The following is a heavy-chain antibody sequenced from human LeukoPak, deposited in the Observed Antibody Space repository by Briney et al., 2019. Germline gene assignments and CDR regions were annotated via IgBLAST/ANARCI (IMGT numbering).Heavy chain of an antibody. CDR3: ARHEVDTAMVTLAGWFDP. CDR1: GGSISNSSYY. J-gene: IGHJ5*02. Sequence: PSETLSLTCTVSGGSISNSSYYWGWIRQPPGKGLEWIGSIYYSGSTYYNPSLKSRVTISVDTSKNQFSLKLSSVTAADTAVYYCARHEVDTAMVTLAGWFDPWGQGTLVTVSS. D-gene: IGHD5-18*01. V-gene: IGHV4-39*01. CDR2: IYYSGST.